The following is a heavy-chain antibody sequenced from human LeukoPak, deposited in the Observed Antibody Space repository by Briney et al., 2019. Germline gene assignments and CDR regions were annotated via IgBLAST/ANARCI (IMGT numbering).Heavy chain of an antibody. D-gene: IGHD3-16*01. CDR2: ISHGGNNK. CDR3: ARDWGARNYGWHFDL. J-gene: IGHJ2*01. V-gene: IGHV3-30*01. Sequence: GGSLRLSCVATGFFFNNYAMHWVRQALGKGLQWMAVISHGGNNKYCAESVKGRFTISRDNSKNTFFLQMNRLRAEDKAVYYCARDWGARNYGWHFDLWGRGTLVTVSS. CDR1: GFFFNNYA.